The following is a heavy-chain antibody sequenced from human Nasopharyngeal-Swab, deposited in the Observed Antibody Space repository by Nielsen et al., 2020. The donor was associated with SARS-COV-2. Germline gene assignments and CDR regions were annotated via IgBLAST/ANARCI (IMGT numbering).Heavy chain of an antibody. CDR2: INHSGST. J-gene: IGHJ4*02. Sequence: SETLSPTCAVYGGSFSGYYWSWIRQPPGKGLAWIGEINHSGSTNYIPSLKSRATISVDTSKNQFSLKLSSVTAADTAVYYCARGLGDTMVRGPHYVWESSPSGFDYWGQGTLVTVSS. CDR3: ARGLGDTMVRGPHYVWESSPSGFDY. V-gene: IGHV4-34*01. D-gene: IGHD3-10*01. CDR1: GGSFSGYY.